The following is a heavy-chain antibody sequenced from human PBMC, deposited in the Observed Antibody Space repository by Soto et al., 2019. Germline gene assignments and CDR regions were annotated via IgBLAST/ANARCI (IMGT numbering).Heavy chain of an antibody. V-gene: IGHV4-59*01. Sequence: QVQLQESGPGLVKPSETLSLTCTVSGGSISSYCWSWIRQPPGKGLEWIGYIYYSGSTNYNPSLKSRVTISVDTSKNQFALKLSSVTAADTAVYYCAGSGSSPYDYYHGMDVWGQGTTVTVSS. CDR3: AGSGSSPYDYYHGMDV. CDR1: GGSISSYC. D-gene: IGHD3-10*01. J-gene: IGHJ6*02. CDR2: IYYSGST.